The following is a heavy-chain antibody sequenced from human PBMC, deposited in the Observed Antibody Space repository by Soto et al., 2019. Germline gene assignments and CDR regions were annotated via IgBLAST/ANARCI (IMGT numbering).Heavy chain of an antibody. D-gene: IGHD3-22*01. V-gene: IGHV4-4*03. CDR3: ASVGSDYDNSGYYLP. J-gene: IGHJ5*02. CDR1: GGSVSSSNW. Sequence: NPPETLSLTCIVSGGSVSSSNWWSWVRQPPGKGLEWIGEIYHSGSTTYNPSLKSRATISVDKSENQFSLRLKSVTAADTAVYYCASVGSDYDNSGYYLPWGPGTLVTVSS. CDR2: IYHSGST.